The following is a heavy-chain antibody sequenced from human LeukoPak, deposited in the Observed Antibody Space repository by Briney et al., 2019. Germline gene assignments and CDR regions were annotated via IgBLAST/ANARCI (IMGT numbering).Heavy chain of an antibody. J-gene: IGHJ4*02. CDR2: MNPNSGNT. Sequence: ASVKVSCKASGYTFTSYDIHWVRQATGQGLEWMGWMNPNSGNTGYAQKFQGRVTITRNTSISTAYMELSGLRSEDTAVYYCARGSSGWHYYFDYWGQGTLVTVSS. CDR1: GYTFTSYD. D-gene: IGHD6-19*01. CDR3: ARGSSGWHYYFDY. V-gene: IGHV1-8*03.